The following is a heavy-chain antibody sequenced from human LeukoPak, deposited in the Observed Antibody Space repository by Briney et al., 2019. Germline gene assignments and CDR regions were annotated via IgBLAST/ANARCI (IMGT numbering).Heavy chain of an antibody. J-gene: IGHJ4*02. CDR3: ARGYCSSISCYLVY. CDR2: ISGSGGGT. V-gene: IGHV3-23*01. CDR1: GFTFSSIA. Sequence: SGGSLRLSCAASGFTFSSIAMSWVRQAPDKGLEWVSTISGSGGGTYYADSVKGRFTISRDNSKNTLYLQMDSLRVDDTAIYYCARGYCSSISCYLVYWGQGTLVTVSS. D-gene: IGHD2-2*01.